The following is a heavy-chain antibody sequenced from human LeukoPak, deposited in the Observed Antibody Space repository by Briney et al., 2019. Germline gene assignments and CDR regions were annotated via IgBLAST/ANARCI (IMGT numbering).Heavy chain of an antibody. CDR1: GYTFTSYY. CDR2: INPSGGST. CDR3: ARVGEMATMYYYFDY. V-gene: IGHV1-46*01. D-gene: IGHD5-24*01. Sequence: GASVKVSCKASGYTFTSYYMHWVRQAPGQGLEWMGIINPSGGSTSYAQKFQGRVTMTRDMSTSTVYMELSSLRSEDTAVYYCARVGEMATMYYYFDYWGQGTLVTVSS. J-gene: IGHJ4*02.